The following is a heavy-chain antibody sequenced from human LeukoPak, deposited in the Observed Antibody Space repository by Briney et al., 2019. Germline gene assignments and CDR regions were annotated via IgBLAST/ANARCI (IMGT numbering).Heavy chain of an antibody. CDR1: GFTFDDYA. CDR2: IRYDGSNK. V-gene: IGHV3-30*02. CDR3: AKDRQGPAAGNIITIFGVVISGFDY. D-gene: IGHD3-3*01. J-gene: IGHJ4*02. Sequence: GGSLRLSCAASGFTFDDYAMHWVRQAPGKGLEWVAFIRYDGSNKYYADSVKGRFTISRDNSKNTLYLQMNSLRAEDTAVYYCAKDRQGPAAGNIITIFGVVISGFDYWGQGTLVTVSS.